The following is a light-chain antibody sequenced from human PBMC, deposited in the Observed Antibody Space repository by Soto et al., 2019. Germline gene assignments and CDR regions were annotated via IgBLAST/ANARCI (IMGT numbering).Light chain of an antibody. V-gene: IGLV2-14*01. CDR1: SSDVGGYNY. J-gene: IGLJ1*01. CDR3: SSYAGSKGV. Sequence: QSALTQPASVSGSPGQSITISCTGTSSDVGGYNYVSWYQQNPGKAPKLMIYEVNNRPSGISNRFSGSKSGNTASLTVSGLQAEDEADYYCSSYAGSKGVFGTGTKLTVL. CDR2: EVN.